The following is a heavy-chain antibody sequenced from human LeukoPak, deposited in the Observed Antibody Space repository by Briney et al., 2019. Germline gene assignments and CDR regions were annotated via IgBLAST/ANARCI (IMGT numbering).Heavy chain of an antibody. CDR2: TSSSDAGK. D-gene: IGHD2-15*01. Sequence: GGSLRLSCAASGFTFSSYEMNWVRQAPGKGLEWVSATSSSDAGKYYADSVRGRFTISRDNSRNTMYLQMNSLRVEDAAVYYCAKAPVTSCRGAFCYPFDSWGQGTLVTVSS. V-gene: IGHV3-23*01. CDR3: AKAPVTSCRGAFCYPFDS. CDR1: GFTFSSYE. J-gene: IGHJ4*02.